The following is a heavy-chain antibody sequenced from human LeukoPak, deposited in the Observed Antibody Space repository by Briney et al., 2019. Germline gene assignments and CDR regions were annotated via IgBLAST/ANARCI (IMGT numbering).Heavy chain of an antibody. Sequence: SVKVSCKASGGTFSSYAISWVRQAPGQGLEWMGGIIPIFGTANYAQKLQGRVTMTTDTSTSTAYMELRSLRSDDTAVYYCARSKRGIPGVGSHWGQGTLVTVSS. V-gene: IGHV1-69*05. J-gene: IGHJ4*02. D-gene: IGHD3-10*01. CDR1: GGTFSSYA. CDR2: IIPIFGTA. CDR3: ARSKRGIPGVGSH.